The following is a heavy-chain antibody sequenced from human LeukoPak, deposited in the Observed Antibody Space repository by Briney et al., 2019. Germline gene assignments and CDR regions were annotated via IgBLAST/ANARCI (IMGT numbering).Heavy chain of an antibody. CDR3: ARRQGLQYLNFDY. Sequence: GGSLRLSCAASGFTLSSYSMNWVRQAPGKGLEWVSYISSSSSTIYYADSVKGRFTISRDNAKNSLYLQMNSLGSEDTAVYYCARRQGLQYLNFDYWGQGALVTVSS. V-gene: IGHV3-48*04. CDR2: ISSSSSTI. CDR1: GFTLSSYS. J-gene: IGHJ4*02. D-gene: IGHD4-11*01.